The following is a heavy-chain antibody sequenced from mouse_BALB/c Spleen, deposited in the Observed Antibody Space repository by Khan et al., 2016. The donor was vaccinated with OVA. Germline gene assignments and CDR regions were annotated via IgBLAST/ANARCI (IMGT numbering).Heavy chain of an antibody. J-gene: IGHJ2*01. D-gene: IGHD4-1*01. Sequence: EVELVESGGGLVQPGGSRKLSCAASGFTFSRFGMHWVRQAPEKGLEWVAYISSGSSTIYYADTVKGRFSISCDNPKNTIFLQVTSRRSEETAMYYCAIDSNIDDWGQGTTLTVSS. CDR3: AIDSNIDD. CDR2: ISSGSSTI. CDR1: GFTFSRFG. V-gene: IGHV5-17*02.